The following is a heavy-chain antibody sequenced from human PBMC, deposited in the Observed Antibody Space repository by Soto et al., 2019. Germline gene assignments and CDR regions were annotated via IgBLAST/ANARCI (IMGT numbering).Heavy chain of an antibody. D-gene: IGHD6-6*01. J-gene: IGHJ4*02. CDR2: ISGSGGNT. V-gene: IGHV3-23*01. Sequence: EVQLLESGGGLVQPGGSLRLSCAASGFSFSNYAMTWVRQAPGKGVEWVSTISGSGGNTYYADSVRGRFTIPRNNSKNTLDPKMNSLNAAVTAVYYCAIQPLAARHTDYWGQGTLVTVSS. CDR1: GFSFSNYA. CDR3: AIQPLAARHTDY.